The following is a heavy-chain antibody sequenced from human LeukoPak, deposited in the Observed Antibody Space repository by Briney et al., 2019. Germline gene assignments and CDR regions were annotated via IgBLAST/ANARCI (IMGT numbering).Heavy chain of an antibody. CDR1: GFTFDDYG. J-gene: IGHJ3*02. D-gene: IGHD5-12*01. V-gene: IGHV3-20*04. CDR3: ARRMVATGDVFDI. Sequence: GGSLTLSCAASGFTFDDYGMSWVRQAPGKGLELVSGINWNGGSTGYADSGKGRFTISRDNARNSLSLQMNSLRAEDTALYYCARRMVATGDVFDIWGQGTMVTVSS. CDR2: INWNGGST.